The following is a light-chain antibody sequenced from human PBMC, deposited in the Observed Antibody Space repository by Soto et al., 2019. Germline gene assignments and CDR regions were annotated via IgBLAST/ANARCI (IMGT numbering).Light chain of an antibody. V-gene: IGKV1-5*01. CDR1: QSISSW. J-gene: IGKJ1*01. CDR2: DAS. Sequence: DIHITNYSSTLSSSLVERVTITCRASQSISSWLAWYQQKPGKAPKLLIYDASSLESGVPSRFSGSGSGTEFTLTISSLQTDDFATYYCQQYNSYWTFGQGTKVDIK. CDR3: QQYNSYWT.